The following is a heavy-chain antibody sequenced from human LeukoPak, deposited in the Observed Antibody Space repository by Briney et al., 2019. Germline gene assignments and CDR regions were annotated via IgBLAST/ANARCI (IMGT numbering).Heavy chain of an antibody. Sequence: PGGSLRLSCVASGFTFSSYTMSWVRQAPGKGLEWVSYISSSGSNIYHADSVKGRFTISRDNAKNSLYLQMNSLRDEDTAVYYCARDLMAAGSYWGQGTLVTVSS. V-gene: IGHV3-48*02. J-gene: IGHJ4*02. D-gene: IGHD2-8*01. CDR3: ARDLMAAGSY. CDR2: ISSSGSNI. CDR1: GFTFSSYT.